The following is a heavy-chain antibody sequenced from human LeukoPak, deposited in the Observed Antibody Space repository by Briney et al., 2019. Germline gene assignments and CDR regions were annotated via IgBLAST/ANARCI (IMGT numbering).Heavy chain of an antibody. Sequence: GGSLRLSCADSGFTFSSYAMSWVRQAPGKGLEWVSAISGSGGSTYYADSVKGRFTISRDNSKNTLYLQMNSLRAEDTAVYYCAKDATMIVVVIIDYWGQGTLVTVSS. CDR1: GFTFSSYA. CDR3: AKDATMIVVVIIDY. J-gene: IGHJ4*02. V-gene: IGHV3-23*01. D-gene: IGHD3-22*01. CDR2: ISGSGGST.